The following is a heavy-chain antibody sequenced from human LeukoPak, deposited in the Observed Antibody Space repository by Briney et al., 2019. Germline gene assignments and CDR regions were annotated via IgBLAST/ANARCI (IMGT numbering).Heavy chain of an antibody. CDR3: GRQGYTASYYFLDF. J-gene: IGHJ4*02. CDR1: SGSINSYY. V-gene: IGHV4-4*07. CDR2: IYTTGAT. Sequence: SETLSLTCTVSSGSINSYYWGWVRQPPGKGLEWIGRIYTTGATQYNPSLKSRVTMSIDTSTNQFSLNLRSMTAADTAVYYCGRQGYTASYYFLDFWSQGTLVAAS. D-gene: IGHD1-26*01.